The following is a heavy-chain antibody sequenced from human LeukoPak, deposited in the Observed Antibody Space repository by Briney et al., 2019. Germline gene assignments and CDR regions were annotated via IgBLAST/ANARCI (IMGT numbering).Heavy chain of an antibody. CDR2: IYYSGST. Sequence: SETLSLTCTVSGGXISSSSYYWGWIRQPPGKGLEWIGSIYYSGSTYYNPSLKSPVTISVDTSKNQFSLKLSSVTAADTAVYYCASRYCSGGSCPTDYWGQGPLVTVSS. D-gene: IGHD2-15*01. CDR3: ASRYCSGGSCPTDY. V-gene: IGHV4-39*01. CDR1: GGXISSSSYY. J-gene: IGHJ4*02.